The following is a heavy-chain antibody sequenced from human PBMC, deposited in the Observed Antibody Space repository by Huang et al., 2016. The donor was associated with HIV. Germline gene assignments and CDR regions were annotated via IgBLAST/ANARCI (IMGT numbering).Heavy chain of an antibody. CDR3: ARGRDTTEMDTVDDALDV. CDR2: IKYNGHA. CDR1: GGPFSTHY. J-gene: IGHJ3*01. V-gene: IGHV4-34*02. D-gene: IGHD1-1*01. Sequence: QVRLQQWGGGLVRPSETLSRTCAVYGGPFSTHYWSWIRQSPGKGLEWIAEIKYNGHAKFNPSLSSRVSSSVDTSKTQCSLNVTSVTAADTAIYYCARGRDTTEMDTVDDALDVWDQGTLVIVSS.